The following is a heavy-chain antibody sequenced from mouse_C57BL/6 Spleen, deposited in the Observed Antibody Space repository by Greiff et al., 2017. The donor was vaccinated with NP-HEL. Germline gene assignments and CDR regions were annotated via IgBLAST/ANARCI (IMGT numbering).Heavy chain of an antibody. D-gene: IGHD1-1*01. CDR2: IDPSDSYT. CDR1: GYTFTSYW. Sequence: VQLQQPGAELVRPGTSVKLSCKASGYTFTSYWMHWVKQRPGQGLEWIGVIDPSDSYTNYNQKFKGKATLTVDTSSSTAFMQLSSQTSDDAAVYYCASGGYGSRGGYAMDDWGQGTSVTVSS. V-gene: IGHV1-59*01. CDR3: ASGGYGSRGGYAMDD. J-gene: IGHJ4*01.